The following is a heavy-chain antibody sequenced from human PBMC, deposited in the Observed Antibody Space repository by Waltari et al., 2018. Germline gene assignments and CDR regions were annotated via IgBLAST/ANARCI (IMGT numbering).Heavy chain of an antibody. CDR1: GGSISSGSYY. J-gene: IGHJ5*02. V-gene: IGHV4-61*02. Sequence: QVQLQESGPGLVKPSQTLSLTCTVSGGSISSGSYYWSWIRQPAGKGLEWIGRIYTSGSTNYNPSLKSRVTISVDTSKNQFSLKLSSVTAADTAVYYCARERLLRRITMKEGENWFDPWGQGTLVTVSS. CDR2: IYTSGST. D-gene: IGHD3-22*01. CDR3: ARERLLRRITMKEGENWFDP.